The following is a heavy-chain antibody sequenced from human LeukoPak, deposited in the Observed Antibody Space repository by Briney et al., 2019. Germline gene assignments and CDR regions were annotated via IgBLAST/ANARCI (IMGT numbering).Heavy chain of an antibody. CDR3: ARVGDNFHWYLDL. D-gene: IGHD3-16*01. CDR2: LYSGSDT. Sequence: GGSLRLSCAASGFTVSTKYMNWVRQAPGKGLERVSILYSGSDTYYANSVKGRFTISRDSSKNILFLQMNDLRAEDTAVYYCARVGDNFHWYLDLWGRGTLVTVSS. CDR1: GFTVSTKY. J-gene: IGHJ2*01. V-gene: IGHV3-53*01.